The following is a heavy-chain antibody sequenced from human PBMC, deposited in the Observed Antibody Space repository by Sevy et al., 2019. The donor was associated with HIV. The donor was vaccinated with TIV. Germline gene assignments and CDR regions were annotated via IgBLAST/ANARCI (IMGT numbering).Heavy chain of an antibody. J-gene: IGHJ6*02. V-gene: IGHV4-30-2*01. CDR3: AREHYYYGMDV. Sequence: SETLSLTCTVSGGSISSGGYSWSWIRQPPGKGLEWIGYIYHNGSTYYHPSLKRRVTISVDRSKNQFSLKLSSVTAADTAVYYCAREHYYYGMDVWGQGTTVTVSS. CDR2: IYHNGST. CDR1: GGSISSGGYS.